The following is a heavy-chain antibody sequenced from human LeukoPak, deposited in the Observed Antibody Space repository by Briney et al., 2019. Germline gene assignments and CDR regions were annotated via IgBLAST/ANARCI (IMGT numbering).Heavy chain of an antibody. D-gene: IGHD3-22*01. V-gene: IGHV3-21*01. Sequence: PGGSLRPSCAASGFSFSTYSMNWVRQAPGKGPEWVSSISSSSGDIYYGDSVKGRFTFSRDNAKTSLYLQMNSLRVEDTAVYFCTVDTDYFEGLGFPRPALNNYWGQGTLVTVSS. CDR1: GFSFSTYS. CDR3: TVDTDYFEGLGFPRPALNNY. CDR2: ISSSSGDI. J-gene: IGHJ4*02.